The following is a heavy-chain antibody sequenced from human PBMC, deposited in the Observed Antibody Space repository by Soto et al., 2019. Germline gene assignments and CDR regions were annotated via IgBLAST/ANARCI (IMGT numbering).Heavy chain of an antibody. Sequence: TGGSLRLSCEASGFTLSSYWMQWVRQAPGKGLVWVSFISSDGTTTYYADSVKGRFTVSRDNAKNTLSLQMNSLRAEDTAVYYCVRDGRNYYGMDVWGQGTTVTVSS. J-gene: IGHJ6*02. CDR2: ISSDGTTT. V-gene: IGHV3-74*01. CDR3: VRDGRNYYGMDV. CDR1: GFTLSSYW.